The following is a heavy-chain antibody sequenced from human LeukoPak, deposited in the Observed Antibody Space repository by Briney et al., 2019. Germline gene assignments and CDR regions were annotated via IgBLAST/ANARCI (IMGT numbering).Heavy chain of an antibody. CDR3: ARVGIFCLY. Sequence: GGSLRLSCEASGFTFNSYEQNWVRPAPGKGLEWVSYMNNRGSAIYYPDPVNGRFTISKDNDENSLYLQISRVRPVRTAVYYCARVGIFCLYWGGGPLVSVFS. J-gene: IGHJ4*02. V-gene: IGHV3-48*03. CDR2: MNNRGSAI. D-gene: IGHD3-9*01. CDR1: GFTFNSYE.